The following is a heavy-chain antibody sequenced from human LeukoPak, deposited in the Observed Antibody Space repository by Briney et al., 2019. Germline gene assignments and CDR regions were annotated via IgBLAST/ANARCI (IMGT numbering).Heavy chain of an antibody. CDR3: ARGAYCSGGTCSLNWFDP. V-gene: IGHV4-38-2*02. D-gene: IGHD2-15*01. J-gene: IGHJ5*02. Sequence: SETLSLTCTVSGYSISSGYYCGWIRQPPGKGLEWIGSIYHSGSTYYNPSLKSRVTISVDTSKNQFSLKLSSVTAADTAVYYCARGAYCSGGTCSLNWFDPWGQGTLVTVSS. CDR2: IYHSGST. CDR1: GYSISSGYY.